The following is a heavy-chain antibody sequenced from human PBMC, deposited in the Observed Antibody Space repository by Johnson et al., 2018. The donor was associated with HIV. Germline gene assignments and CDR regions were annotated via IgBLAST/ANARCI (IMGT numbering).Heavy chain of an antibody. CDR1: GFTFSSYA. V-gene: IGHV3-48*03. CDR3: ARRGLANAFDI. J-gene: IGHJ3*02. CDR2: ILNSAITL. D-gene: IGHD3-10*01. Sequence: VQLVESGGGVVQPGRSLRLSCAASGFTFSSYAMHWVRQAPGKGLEWLSYILNSAITLYYADSVKGRFSISRDNAKSSVYLQMNSLRAEDTAVYYCARRGLANAFDIWGQGTMVTVSS.